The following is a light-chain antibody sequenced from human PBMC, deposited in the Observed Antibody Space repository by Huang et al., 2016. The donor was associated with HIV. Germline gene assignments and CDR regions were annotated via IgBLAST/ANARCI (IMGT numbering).Light chain of an antibody. V-gene: IGKV1-39*01. J-gene: IGKJ1*01. CDR3: QQTYTLPA. CDR2: GAS. CDR1: QTITTY. Sequence: DIQLTQSPSSLSASVGDRVTITCRASQTITTYLNWYQQKPGKAPHLLIYGASNLQSGVPSRFSGSGSGTDSTLIISGLQPEDFATYYCQQTYTLPAFGRGTKVEIK.